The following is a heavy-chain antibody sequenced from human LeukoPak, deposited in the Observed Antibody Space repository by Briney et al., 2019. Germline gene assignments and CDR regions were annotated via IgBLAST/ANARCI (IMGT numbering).Heavy chain of an antibody. CDR3: ARKSHSYGSGIYAYYYGMDV. J-gene: IGHJ6*02. CDR2: IIPILGIA. D-gene: IGHD3-10*01. CDR1: GGTFSSYA. V-gene: IGHV1-69*04. Sequence: ASVKVSCKASGGTFSSYAISWVRQAPGQGLEWMGRIIPILGIANYAQKFQGRVTITADKSTSTAYMELSSLRSEDTAVYYCARKSHSYGSGIYAYYYGMDVWGQGPTVTVSS.